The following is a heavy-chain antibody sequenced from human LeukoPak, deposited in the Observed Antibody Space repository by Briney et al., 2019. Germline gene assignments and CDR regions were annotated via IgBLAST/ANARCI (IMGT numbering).Heavy chain of an antibody. CDR3: AKRVTVTTKYFDS. V-gene: IGHV3-23*01. CDR1: GFIFSAYA. D-gene: IGHD4-17*01. J-gene: IGHJ4*02. CDR2: IGTGGET. Sequence: PGGSLRLSCAASGFIFSAYAMSWVRQAPGQGLEWISVIGTGGETHYAESVRGRFTISRSNFKNTLYLQMNGLRAEDTAVYYCAKRVTVTTKYFDSWGQGTLVTVSS.